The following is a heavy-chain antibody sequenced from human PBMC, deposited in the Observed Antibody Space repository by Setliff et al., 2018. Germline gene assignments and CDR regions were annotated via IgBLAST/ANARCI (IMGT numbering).Heavy chain of an antibody. D-gene: IGHD3-10*01. Sequence: GGSLRLSCAASGFTFSDYYMSWIRQAPGKGLEWVSYISSSGSTIYYADSVKGRFTISRDNAKNSLYLQMNSLRAEGTAVYYCASPFYSGSLGPPFPPHYWGQGTLVTVSS. CDR1: GFTFSDYY. V-gene: IGHV3-11*01. CDR2: ISSSGSTI. CDR3: ASPFYSGSLGPPFPPHY. J-gene: IGHJ4*02.